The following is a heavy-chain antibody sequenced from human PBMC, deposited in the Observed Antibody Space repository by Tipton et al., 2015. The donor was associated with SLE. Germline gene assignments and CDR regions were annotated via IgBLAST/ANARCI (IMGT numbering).Heavy chain of an antibody. V-gene: IGHV4-34*01. CDR1: GGSFSGYY. D-gene: IGHD6-13*01. J-gene: IGHJ5*02. CDR2: ISHSGST. CDR3: ARAQRLVRWFDP. Sequence: TLSLTCAVYGGSFSGYYWSWTRQSPGKGLEWIGEISHSGSTNYNPSLKSRVTISVDTSKKQFSLKVSSVTAADTAVYYCARAQRLVRWFDPWGQGTLVTVSS.